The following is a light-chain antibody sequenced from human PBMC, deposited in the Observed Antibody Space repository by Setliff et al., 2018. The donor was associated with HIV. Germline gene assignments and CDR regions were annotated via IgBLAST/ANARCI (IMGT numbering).Light chain of an antibody. CDR1: SSDIGTYNY. CDR2: DVS. J-gene: IGLJ3*02. Sequence: QSALTQPASVSGSPGQSITISCTGTSSDIGTYNYVSWYQQHPGKAPKLMIYDVSNRPSGVSARFSGSKSVSTASLTISGLQAEDEAYYFCSCSSTHAISRSVVVFGGGTKVTVL. CDR3: SCSSTHAISRSVVV. V-gene: IGLV2-14*03.